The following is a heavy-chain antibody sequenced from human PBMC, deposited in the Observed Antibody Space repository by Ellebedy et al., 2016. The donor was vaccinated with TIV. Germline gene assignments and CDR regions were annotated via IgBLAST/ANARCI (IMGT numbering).Heavy chain of an antibody. Sequence: SETLSLTXTVSGGSVSSGSYYWSWIRQPPGKGLEWIGYIYYSGSTNYNPSLKSRVTISVDTSKNQFSLKLSSVTAADTAVYYCARDEGGDYIVGAIWGQGTLVTVSS. CDR1: GGSVSSGSYY. J-gene: IGHJ4*02. CDR2: IYYSGST. D-gene: IGHD1-26*01. CDR3: ARDEGGDYIVGAI. V-gene: IGHV4-61*01.